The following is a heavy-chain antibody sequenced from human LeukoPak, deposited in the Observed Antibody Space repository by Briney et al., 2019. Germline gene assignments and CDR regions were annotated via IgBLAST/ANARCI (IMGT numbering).Heavy chain of an antibody. Sequence: GESLRISCKGSGYSFTSYWISWVRQMPGKGLEWLGRIDPSDSYTNYSPPFQGHVTISADKSISTAYLQWSSLKASDTAMYYCARGPVDGDYDFDYWGQGTLVTVSS. CDR3: ARGPVDGDYDFDY. V-gene: IGHV5-10-1*01. D-gene: IGHD4-17*01. J-gene: IGHJ4*02. CDR1: GYSFTSYW. CDR2: IDPSDSYT.